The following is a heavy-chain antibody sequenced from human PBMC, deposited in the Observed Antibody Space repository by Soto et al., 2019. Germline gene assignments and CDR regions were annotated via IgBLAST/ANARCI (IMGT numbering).Heavy chain of an antibody. CDR2: IYRTGST. V-gene: IGHV4-4*02. CDR3: ASRNPGTSVDY. D-gene: IGHD1-7*01. Sequence: PSETLSLTCAVSGGSFTSNNWWTWVRQPPGQGLEWIGEIYRTGSTNYNPSLKSRVTISLDKSENQFSLKVTSLTAADTAVYYCASRNPGTSVDYWGQGTLVTVSS. J-gene: IGHJ4*02. CDR1: GGSFTSNNW.